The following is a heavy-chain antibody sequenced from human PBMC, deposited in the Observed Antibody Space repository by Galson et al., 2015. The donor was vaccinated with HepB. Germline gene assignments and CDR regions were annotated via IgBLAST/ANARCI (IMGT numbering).Heavy chain of an antibody. CDR2: IYPGDSDR. D-gene: IGHD5-18*01. J-gene: IGHJ6*02. CDR3: ARQYTYGRPYYYYYAMDV. V-gene: IGHV5-51*01. CDR1: GYSFTSYW. Sequence: SGAEVKKPGESLKISCKGSGYSFTSYWIAWVRQMPGKGLEWMGIIYPGDSDRRYSPSFQGQVTISVDKSINTAYLQWSSLKASDTAMYYCARQYTYGRPYYYYYAMDVWGQGTTVTVSS.